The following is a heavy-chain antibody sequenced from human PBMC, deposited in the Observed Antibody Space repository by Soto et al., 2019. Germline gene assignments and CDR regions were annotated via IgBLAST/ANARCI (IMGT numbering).Heavy chain of an antibody. CDR1: GGSISSYY. Sequence: QVQLQESGPGLVKPSETLSLTCTVSGGSISSYYWSWIRQPPGKGLEWIGYSYYSGSTNYKPSLKSRVIISVDPSKNQFSLKLSSVTAADTAVYYCARRGGYHAFDIWGQGTMVTVSS. CDR2: SYYSGST. J-gene: IGHJ3*02. D-gene: IGHD3-10*01. CDR3: ARRGGYHAFDI. V-gene: IGHV4-59*08.